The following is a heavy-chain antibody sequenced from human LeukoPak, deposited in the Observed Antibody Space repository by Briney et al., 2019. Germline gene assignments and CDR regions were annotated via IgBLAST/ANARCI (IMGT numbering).Heavy chain of an antibody. V-gene: IGHV3-7*05. CDR2: IKQDGSDK. CDR1: GISFATYW. J-gene: IGHJ3*02. Sequence: GRSLRLSCVASGISFATYWMTWVRQAPGKGLEWVANIKQDGSDKYYVDSVKGRFTISRDNAKNSVYLQMNSLRAEDTAVYYCARDHNDAFDIWGQGTMVTVSS. CDR3: ARDHNDAFDI.